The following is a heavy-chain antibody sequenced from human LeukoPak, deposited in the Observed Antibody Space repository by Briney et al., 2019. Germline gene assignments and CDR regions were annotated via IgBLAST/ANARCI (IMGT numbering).Heavy chain of an antibody. CDR1: GGSISSYY. CDR2: IYYSGST. CDR3: ASSIAVARFDY. D-gene: IGHD6-19*01. V-gene: IGHV4-59*01. J-gene: IGHJ4*02. Sequence: PSETLSLTCTVSGGSISSYYWSWIRQPPGKGLEWIGYIYYSGSTNYNPSLKSRVTISVDTSKNQFSLKLSSVTAADAAVYYCASSIAVARFDYWGRGTLVTVSS.